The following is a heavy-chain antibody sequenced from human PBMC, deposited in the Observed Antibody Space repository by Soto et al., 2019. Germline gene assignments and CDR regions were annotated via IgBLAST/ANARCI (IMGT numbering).Heavy chain of an antibody. CDR1: GFTFSSYG. CDR2: ISYDGSNK. J-gene: IGHJ6*02. D-gene: IGHD4-4*01. CDR3: AKWAGLEMPTITGYYYHGMDL. Sequence: QVQLVESGGGVVQPGRSLRLSCAASGFTFSSYGMHWVRQAPGKGLEWVAVISYDGSNKYYADSVKGRFTISRDNSKNTLYLQMNSLRPEDTAVYYCAKWAGLEMPTITGYYYHGMDLWGQGTTVTVSS. V-gene: IGHV3-30*18.